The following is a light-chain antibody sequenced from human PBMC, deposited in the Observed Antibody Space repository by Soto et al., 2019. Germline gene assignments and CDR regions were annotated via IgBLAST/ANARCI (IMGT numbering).Light chain of an antibody. J-gene: IGLJ1*01. V-gene: IGLV2-14*01. CDR2: EVS. Sequence: QSALTQPASVSGSPGQSIAISCTGTRSDVGAYNYVSWYQQHPGKAPKYLIYEVSNRPSGVSDRFSGSKSGTTASLTISGLQAEDEADYYCSSYTTTDPYVFGTGTKVTVL. CDR1: RSDVGAYNY. CDR3: SSYTTTDPYV.